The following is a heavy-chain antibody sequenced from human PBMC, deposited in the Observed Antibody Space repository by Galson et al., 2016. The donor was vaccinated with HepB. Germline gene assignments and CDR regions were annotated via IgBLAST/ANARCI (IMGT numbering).Heavy chain of an antibody. CDR1: GFSITIDA. CDR2: ISGSGVVI. Sequence: SLRLSCAASGFSITIDAMSWVRQAPGKGLEWVSGISGSGVVIYYADSVKGRVTISRDNSKNVLYLQMNSLRGDDTARYYCAKGGPGSGSFWAGNWGQGILVTVSS. D-gene: IGHD3-10*01. CDR3: AKGGPGSGSFWAGN. J-gene: IGHJ4*02. V-gene: IGHV3-23*01.